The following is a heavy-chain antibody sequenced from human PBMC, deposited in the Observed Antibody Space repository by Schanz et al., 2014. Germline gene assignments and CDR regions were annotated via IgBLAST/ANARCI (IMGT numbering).Heavy chain of an antibody. CDR3: ARLDSSSWYPRY. Sequence: VQLVESGGGVVQPGRSRRLSCAASGFTFSFSGMQWVRQAPGKGLEWVSYISSSGSYTNYADSVKGRFTTSRDNGKKSMYLQMNSLRAEDTAVYYCARLDSSSWYPRYWGQGTLVTVSS. CDR1: GFTFSFSG. CDR2: ISSSGSYT. V-gene: IGHV3-21*05. D-gene: IGHD6-13*01. J-gene: IGHJ4*02.